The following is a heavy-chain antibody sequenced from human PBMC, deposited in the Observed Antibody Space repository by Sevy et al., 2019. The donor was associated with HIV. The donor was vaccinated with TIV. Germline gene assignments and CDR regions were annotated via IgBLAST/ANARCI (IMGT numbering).Heavy chain of an antibody. CDR2: IIPIFGTA. V-gene: IGHV1-69*13. Sequence: ASLKVSCKASGGTFSSYAISWVRQAPGQGLEWMGGIIPIFGTANYAQKFQGRVTITADESTSTAYMELSSLRSEDTAVYYCASPYYYDSSGYYYLYYWGQGTLVTVSS. CDR3: ASPYYYDSSGYYYLYY. D-gene: IGHD3-22*01. J-gene: IGHJ4*02. CDR1: GGTFSSYA.